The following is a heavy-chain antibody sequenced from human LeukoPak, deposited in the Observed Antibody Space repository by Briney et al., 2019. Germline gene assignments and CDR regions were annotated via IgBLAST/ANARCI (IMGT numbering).Heavy chain of an antibody. Sequence: GGSLRLFCAASGFTFSSYGMHWVRQAPGKGLEWVAVIWYDGSNKYYADSVKGRFTISRDNSKNTLYLQMNSLRAEDTAVYYCARDGSSGWYWVDYWGQGTLVTVSS. CDR2: IWYDGSNK. V-gene: IGHV3-33*01. CDR3: ARDGSSGWYWVDY. CDR1: GFTFSSYG. D-gene: IGHD6-19*01. J-gene: IGHJ4*02.